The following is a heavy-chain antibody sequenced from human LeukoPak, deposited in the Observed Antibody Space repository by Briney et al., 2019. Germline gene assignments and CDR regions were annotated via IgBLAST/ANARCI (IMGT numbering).Heavy chain of an antibody. V-gene: IGHV4-34*01. CDR3: ARRSGSYYNHSFDY. CDR2: INHSGST. CDR1: GGSFSGYY. J-gene: IGHJ4*02. D-gene: IGHD3-10*01. Sequence: SETLSLTCAVYGGSFSGYYWSWIRQPPGKGLEWIGEINHSGSTNYNPSLKSRVTISVDTSKNQFSLKLSSVTAADTAVYYCARRSGSYYNHSFDYWGQGTLVTVSS.